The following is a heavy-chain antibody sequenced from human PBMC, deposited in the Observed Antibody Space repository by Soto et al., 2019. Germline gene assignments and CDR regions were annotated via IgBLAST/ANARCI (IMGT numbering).Heavy chain of an antibody. CDR3: ARQGTRLRPIITIVAASTLDM. CDR1: GGSISSRSYY. J-gene: IGHJ6*02. D-gene: IGHD3-10*01. V-gene: IGHV4-39*01. Sequence: SETMSLTCTVSGGSISSRSYYWGWIRQPPGKGLEWIGSIYYSGTTFHNPSLKSRVSISVDTSKNQFSLNLTSVTAADTAVYHCARQGTRLRPIITIVAASTLDMWGQGTTVTVSS. CDR2: IYYSGTT.